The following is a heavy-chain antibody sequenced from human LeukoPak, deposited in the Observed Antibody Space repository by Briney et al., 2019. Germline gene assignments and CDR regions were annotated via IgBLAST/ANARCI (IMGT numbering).Heavy chain of an antibody. Sequence: GGSLRLSCAASGFTFVSYAIYWVRQAPGKGLEWVSGISVSGGITYFADSVKGRFTISRDNSKNTVYMQINSLRAEDTALYYCAKTRAGNSSGRDPGWPMDYWGQGTLVTVSS. D-gene: IGHD3-22*01. J-gene: IGHJ4*02. CDR3: AKTRAGNSSGRDPGWPMDY. CDR1: GFTFVSYA. CDR2: ISVSGGIT. V-gene: IGHV3-23*01.